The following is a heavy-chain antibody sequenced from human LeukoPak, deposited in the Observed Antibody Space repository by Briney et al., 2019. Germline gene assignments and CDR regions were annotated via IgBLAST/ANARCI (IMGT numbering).Heavy chain of an antibody. CDR2: IYYSGST. Sequence: PSETLSLTCTVSGGSISSGGYYWSWIRQHPGKGLEWIGYIYYSGSTYYNPSLKSRVTISVDTSKNQFSLKLSSVTAADTAVYYCARAGDSYYYDSSGYYPLDYWGQGTLVTVSS. D-gene: IGHD3-22*01. J-gene: IGHJ4*02. V-gene: IGHV4-30-4*08. CDR1: GGSISSGGYY. CDR3: ARAGDSYYYDSSGYYPLDY.